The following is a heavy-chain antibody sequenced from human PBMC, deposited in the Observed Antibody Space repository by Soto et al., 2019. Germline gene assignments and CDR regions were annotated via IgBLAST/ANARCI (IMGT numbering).Heavy chain of an antibody. CDR2: IIPIFGTA. V-gene: IGHV1-69*13. Sequence: GGSVQVSCKASVGTFSSYAISWVRLAPGQGLEWMGGIIPIFGTANYAQKFQGRVTITADESTSTAYMELSSLRSEDTAVYYCGVAARYYYYYGMDGWGQGTTVTVSS. CDR1: VGTFSSYA. CDR3: GVAARYYYYYGMDG. D-gene: IGHD6-6*01. J-gene: IGHJ6*01.